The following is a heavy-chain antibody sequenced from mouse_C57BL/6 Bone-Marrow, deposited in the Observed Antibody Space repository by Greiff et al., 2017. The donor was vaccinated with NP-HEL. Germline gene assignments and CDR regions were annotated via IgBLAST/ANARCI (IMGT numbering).Heavy chain of an antibody. CDR1: GFTFSNYW. Sequence: EVKLEESGGGLVQPGGSMKLSCVASGFTFSNYWMNWVRQSPEKGLEWVAQIRLKSDNYATHYAESVKGRFTISRDDSKSSVYLQMNNLRAEDTGIYYCTGTTYYGSSYFDYWGQGTTLTVSS. J-gene: IGHJ2*01. CDR2: IRLKSDNYAT. V-gene: IGHV6-3*01. CDR3: TGTTYYGSSYFDY. D-gene: IGHD1-1*01.